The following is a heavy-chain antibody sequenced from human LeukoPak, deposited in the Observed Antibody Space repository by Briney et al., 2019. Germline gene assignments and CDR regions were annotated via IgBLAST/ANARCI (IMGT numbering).Heavy chain of an antibody. J-gene: IGHJ4*02. Sequence: GGSLRLSCAASGFTFTGSAMTWVRQAPGKGLEWVSTITGSDDATYYADSVKGRFTISRDFSKNTVHLPMHSLRVEDTAIYYCAKGPRLNSGYHPDCWGQGTLVTVSS. D-gene: IGHD3-22*01. CDR1: GFTFTGSA. CDR3: AKGPRLNSGYHPDC. CDR2: ITGSDDAT. V-gene: IGHV3-23*01.